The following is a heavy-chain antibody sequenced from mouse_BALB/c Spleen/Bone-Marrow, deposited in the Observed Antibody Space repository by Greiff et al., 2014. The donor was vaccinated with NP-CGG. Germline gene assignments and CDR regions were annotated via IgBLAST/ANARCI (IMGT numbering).Heavy chain of an antibody. Sequence: EVQLQQSGAELVKPGASVKLSCTASGFNIKDTYMRWVKQRPEQGLEWIGRIDPANGNTKYDPKFQGKATITADTSSNTAYLQLNSLTSEDTAVYYCAQGYDWAMDYWGQGTSVTVSS. V-gene: IGHV14-3*02. CDR2: IDPANGNT. D-gene: IGHD2-14*01. J-gene: IGHJ4*01. CDR3: AQGYDWAMDY. CDR1: GFNIKDTY.